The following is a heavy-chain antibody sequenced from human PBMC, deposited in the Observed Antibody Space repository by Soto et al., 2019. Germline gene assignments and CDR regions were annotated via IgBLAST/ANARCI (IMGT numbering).Heavy chain of an antibody. J-gene: IGHJ4*02. CDR1: GGSVSSSSSY. CDR3: ARQRAGPCSRSTCLVPTDVVGYFFDS. CDR2: IYYNGNA. V-gene: IGHV4-39*01. Sequence: SETLSLTCTVSGGSVSSSSSYWGWIRQAPGKGMEWIGIIYYNGNAYYDPALRSRATIYVDTSRDQFSLRLSSVTATDTAVYFCARQRAGPCSRSTCLVPTDVVGYFFDSWGPGTLVTVSS. D-gene: IGHD2-2*01.